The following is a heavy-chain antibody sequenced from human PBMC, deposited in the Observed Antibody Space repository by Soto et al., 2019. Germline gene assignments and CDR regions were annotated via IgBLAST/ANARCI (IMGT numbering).Heavy chain of an antibody. CDR1: GYTFSSYG. D-gene: IGHD3-10*01. J-gene: IGHJ6*02. V-gene: IGHV1-18*01. Sequence: QAQLVQSGAEVKKPGASVKVSCKASGYTFSSYGITWVRQAPGQGLEWMAWISGYKGNTNYAQNHQGRVTMTTDTSTNTAYMELRSLRSDDTAVYYCARDDFVVRGVYYYYGMDVWGQGTTVTVSS. CDR3: ARDDFVVRGVYYYYGMDV. CDR2: ISGYKGNT.